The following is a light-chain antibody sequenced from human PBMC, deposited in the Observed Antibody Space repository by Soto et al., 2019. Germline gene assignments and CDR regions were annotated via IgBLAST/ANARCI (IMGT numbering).Light chain of an antibody. V-gene: IGLV2-23*02. CDR2: EVT. Sequence: QSALTQPASVSGSPGQSITISCTGTSSDVGSNNLVSWYQQHPGKAPKLMIYEVTKRPSGVSNRFSGSKSGNTASLTISGLQPEDESDYYCCSYAGSSTVVFGGGTKLTVL. CDR3: CSYAGSSTVV. CDR1: SSDVGSNNL. J-gene: IGLJ2*01.